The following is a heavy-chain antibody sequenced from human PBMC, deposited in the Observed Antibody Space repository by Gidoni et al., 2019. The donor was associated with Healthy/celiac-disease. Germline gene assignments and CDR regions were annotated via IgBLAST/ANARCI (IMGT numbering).Heavy chain of an antibody. CDR3: AKVHATAYELRFLQGSLQLDY. V-gene: IGHV3-9*01. J-gene: IGHJ4*02. CDR1: GFTLDDYA. D-gene: IGHD3-3*01. CDR2: ISWNSGSI. Sequence: EVQLVESGGGLVQPGRSLRLSCAASGFTLDDYAMHWVRQAPGKGLEWVSGISWNSGSIGYADSVKGRFTISRDNAKNSLYLQMNSLRAEDTALYYCAKVHATAYELRFLQGSLQLDYWGQGTLVTVSS.